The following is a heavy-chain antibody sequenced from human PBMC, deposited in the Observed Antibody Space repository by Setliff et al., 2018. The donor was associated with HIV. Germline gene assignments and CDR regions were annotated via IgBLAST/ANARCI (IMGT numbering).Heavy chain of an antibody. CDR1: RGSISTYY. D-gene: IGHD7-27*01. V-gene: IGHV4-59*03. CDR3: AKLTPFDY. J-gene: IGHJ4*02. Sequence: SETLSLTCTVSRGSISTYYWSWIRQPPGKGLEWIGYISYSGSTNYNPFLKSRLTISLDTSKNQFPLKLNSVTAADTAVYYCAKLTPFDYWGQGTLVTVSS. CDR2: ISYSGST.